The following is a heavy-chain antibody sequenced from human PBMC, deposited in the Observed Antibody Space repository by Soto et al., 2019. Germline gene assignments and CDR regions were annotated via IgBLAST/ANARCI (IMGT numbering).Heavy chain of an antibody. V-gene: IGHV4-4*02. CDR2: IYHSGST. CDR1: CGSISSSNW. Sequence: SETLSLTCAVSCGSISSSNWWSWVRQPPGKGLEWIGEIYHSGSTNYNPSLKSRVTISVDKSKNQFSLKLSSVTAADTTVYYCARGGVVGATSLDYWGQGTLVTVSS. CDR3: ARGGVVGATSLDY. D-gene: IGHD1-26*01. J-gene: IGHJ4*02.